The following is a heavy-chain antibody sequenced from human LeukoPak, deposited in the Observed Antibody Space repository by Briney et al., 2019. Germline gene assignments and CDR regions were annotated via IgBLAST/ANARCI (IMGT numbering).Heavy chain of an antibody. CDR3: ATYLYGSGRGGMDV. D-gene: IGHD3-10*01. CDR2: FDPEDGET. CDR1: GYTLTELS. V-gene: IGHV1-24*01. J-gene: IGHJ6*04. Sequence: ASVKVSCKVSGYTLTELSMHWVRQAPRKGLEWMGGFDPEDGETIYAQKFQGRVTMTEDTSTDTAYMELSSLRSEDTAVYYCATYLYGSGRGGMDVWGKGTTVTVSS.